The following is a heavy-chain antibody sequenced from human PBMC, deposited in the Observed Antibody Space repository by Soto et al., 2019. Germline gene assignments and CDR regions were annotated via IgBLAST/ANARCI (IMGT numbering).Heavy chain of an antibody. J-gene: IGHJ5*02. V-gene: IGHV4-38-2*02. Sequence: LSLTCTASGYSISNGYYWGWIRQTPGKGLEWIGSIYHSGSTYYNPSLKSRVTISVDTSRNQFSLKLSSVTAADTAVYYCARAPYCSGGTCSLDKWFDPWGQGTLVTVS. CDR3: ARAPYCSGGTCSLDKWFDP. CDR1: GYSISNGYY. CDR2: IYHSGST. D-gene: IGHD2-15*01.